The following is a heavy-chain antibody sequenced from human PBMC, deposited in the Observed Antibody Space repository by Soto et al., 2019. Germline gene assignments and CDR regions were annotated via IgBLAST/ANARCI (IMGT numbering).Heavy chain of an antibody. J-gene: IGHJ4*02. CDR3: GRGARWLQLDY. CDR1: GGTFSSYA. Sequence: QVQLVQSGAEVKKPGSSVKVSCKASGGTFSSYAISWVRQAPGQGLEWMGGTIPIFGTANYAQKFQGRVTITADESTSTADMEPSSLRAEDTAVCYCGRGARWLQLDYWGQGTLVTVSS. CDR2: TIPIFGTA. V-gene: IGHV1-69*12. D-gene: IGHD5-12*01.